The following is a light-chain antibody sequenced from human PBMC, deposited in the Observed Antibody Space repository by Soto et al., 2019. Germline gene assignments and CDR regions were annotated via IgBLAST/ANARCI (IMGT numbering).Light chain of an antibody. V-gene: IGLV2-14*01. Sequence: QSALTQPVSVSGSPGQSITISCTGSSNDVGGYNYVSWYQHHPGKAPKLLIYEVNNRPSGVSDRFSGSKSGNTASLTISGLQSGDEADYYCSSYTNSVTLSFGSGTKLTVL. CDR1: SNDVGGYNY. CDR3: SSYTNSVTLS. CDR2: EVN. J-gene: IGLJ2*01.